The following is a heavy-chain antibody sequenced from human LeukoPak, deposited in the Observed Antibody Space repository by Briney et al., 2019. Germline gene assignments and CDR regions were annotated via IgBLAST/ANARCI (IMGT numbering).Heavy chain of an antibody. CDR3: ARNPPSIYGMDV. V-gene: IGHV1-2*02. J-gene: IGHJ6*02. CDR2: INPNSGGT. Sequence: ASVKVSWKASGYTFTGYCMQWGRQAPGQGLEWMGWINPNSGGTNYAQKFQGRVTMTRDTSISTAYMELSRLRSDDTAVYYCARNPPSIYGMDVWGQGTTVTVSS. CDR1: GYTFTGYC. D-gene: IGHD1-14*01.